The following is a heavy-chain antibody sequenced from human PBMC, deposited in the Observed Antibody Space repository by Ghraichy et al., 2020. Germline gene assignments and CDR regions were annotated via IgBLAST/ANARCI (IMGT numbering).Heavy chain of an antibody. J-gene: IGHJ6*02. Sequence: GALRLSCAASGFTFSSYAMSWVRQAPGKGLEWVSAISGSGGSTYYADSVKGRFTISRDNSKNTLYLQMNSLRAEDTAVYYCAKDWRSTPYYYYGMDVWGQGTTVTVSS. CDR1: GFTFSSYA. CDR2: ISGSGGST. CDR3: AKDWRSTPYYYYGMDV. V-gene: IGHV3-23*01. D-gene: IGHD5/OR15-5a*01.